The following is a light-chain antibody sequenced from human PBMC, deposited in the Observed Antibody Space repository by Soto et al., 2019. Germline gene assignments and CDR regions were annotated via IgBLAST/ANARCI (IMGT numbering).Light chain of an antibody. CDR1: HPIGDS. Sequence: DLQRTQSPSSLSASKGDRVTITCRTSHPIGDSLNWYQQQPGKAPNLLIFGASHLQTGVPARFSGGGSGTDFTLTISGLQPEDFATYYCQQSYTAPYTFGPGTKVDVK. CDR2: GAS. J-gene: IGKJ3*01. V-gene: IGKV1-39*01. CDR3: QQSYTAPYT.